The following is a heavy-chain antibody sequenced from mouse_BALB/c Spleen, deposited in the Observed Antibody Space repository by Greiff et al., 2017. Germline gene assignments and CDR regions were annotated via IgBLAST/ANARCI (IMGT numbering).Heavy chain of an antibody. V-gene: IGHV1-39*01. CDR2: INPYYGST. CDR1: GYSFTDYI. J-gene: IGHJ3*01. Sequence: EVQLQQTGPELVKPGASVKISCKASGYSFTDYIMLWVKQSHGKSLEWIGNINPYYGSTSYNLKFKGKATLTVDKSSSTAYMQLNSLTSEDSAVYYCSREEGSTRIKTGFAYWGQGTLVTVSA. D-gene: IGHD2-4*01. CDR3: SREEGSTRIKTGFAY.